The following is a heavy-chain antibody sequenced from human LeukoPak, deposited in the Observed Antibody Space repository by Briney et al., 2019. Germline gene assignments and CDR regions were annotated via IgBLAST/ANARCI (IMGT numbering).Heavy chain of an antibody. Sequence: TSETLSLTCTVSGGSISSSGYSWSWIRQPPGKGLEWIGYIHHTGSTYYNPSLKSRVTISVDRSKNQFSLKLSSVTAADTAMYFCARTPTYCGGDCYYFDPWGQGTLVTVSS. V-gene: IGHV4-30-2*01. CDR2: IHHTGST. CDR1: GGSISSSGYS. J-gene: IGHJ5*02. CDR3: ARTPTYCGGDCYYFDP. D-gene: IGHD2-21*02.